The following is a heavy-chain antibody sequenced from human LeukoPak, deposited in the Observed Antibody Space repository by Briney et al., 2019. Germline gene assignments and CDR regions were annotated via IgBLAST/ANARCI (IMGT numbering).Heavy chain of an antibody. D-gene: IGHD3-10*01. Sequence: ASVKVSCKASGYTFTSYGISWVRQAPGQGLEWMGWISAYNGNTNYAQKLQGRVTMTTDTSTSTAYTELRSLRSDDTAVYYCARDGPLYGSGSFWFDPWGQGTLVTVSS. CDR3: ARDGPLYGSGSFWFDP. V-gene: IGHV1-18*01. CDR1: GYTFTSYG. J-gene: IGHJ5*02. CDR2: ISAYNGNT.